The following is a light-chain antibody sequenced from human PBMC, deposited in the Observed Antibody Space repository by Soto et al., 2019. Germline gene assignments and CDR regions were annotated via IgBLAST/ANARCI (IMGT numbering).Light chain of an antibody. CDR2: AAS. Sequence: DIQMTQSPSSLSASVGDRVTISCRSSQSIRNYLNWYQQQPGKAPKLLLYAASSLQSGVPSRFSGSGSGTDFTPTISSLQPEDFATYYCQQSFSDSPLTLGGGTKVDI. CDR1: QSIRNY. J-gene: IGKJ4*01. V-gene: IGKV1-39*01. CDR3: QQSFSDSPLT.